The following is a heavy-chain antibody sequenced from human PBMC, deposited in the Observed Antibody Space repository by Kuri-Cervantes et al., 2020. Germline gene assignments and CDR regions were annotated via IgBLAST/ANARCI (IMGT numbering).Heavy chain of an antibody. CDR3: GKGVTTVTSVAFDI. CDR2: LSGSGSLT. Sequence: GGSLRLSCAASGFTFSNYAMSWDRQAPGKGLEWVSTLSGSGSLTYYADSVKGRFTISRDNSKNTLYLQMNSLRAEDMAVYYCGKGVTTVTSVAFDIWGQGTMVTVSS. CDR1: GFTFSNYA. V-gene: IGHV3-23*01. J-gene: IGHJ3*02. D-gene: IGHD4-17*01.